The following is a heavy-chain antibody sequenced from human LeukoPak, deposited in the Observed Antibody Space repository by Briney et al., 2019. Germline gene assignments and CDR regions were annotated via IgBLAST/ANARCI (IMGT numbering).Heavy chain of an antibody. CDR1: GLSFSDSY. J-gene: IGHJ6*03. Sequence: PGGSLRLSCVVSGLSFSDSYMTWIRQTPGMGLESLAYISGSGHDIYYADSVKGRFTISRDNAKNSLYLQMNSLRAEDTAVYYCARDSKGYRYGYRGGYYDYYYMDVWGKGTTVTVSS. CDR2: ISGSGHDI. D-gene: IGHD5-18*01. CDR3: ARDSKGYRYGYRGGYYDYYYMDV. V-gene: IGHV3-11*04.